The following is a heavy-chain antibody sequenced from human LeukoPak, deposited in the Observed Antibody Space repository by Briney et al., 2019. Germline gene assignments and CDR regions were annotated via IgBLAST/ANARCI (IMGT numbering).Heavy chain of an antibody. CDR3: ARITAHRNYYMDV. J-gene: IGHJ6*03. CDR1: GFTFDDYG. CDR2: INCNGGST. D-gene: IGHD3-10*01. V-gene: IGHV3-20*04. Sequence: GGSLRLSCAASGFTFDDYGMSWVRQAPGKGLEWVSGINCNGGSTSYADSVKGRFTISRDNAKNSLYLQMNSLRAEDTALYYCARITAHRNYYMDVWGKGTTVTVSS.